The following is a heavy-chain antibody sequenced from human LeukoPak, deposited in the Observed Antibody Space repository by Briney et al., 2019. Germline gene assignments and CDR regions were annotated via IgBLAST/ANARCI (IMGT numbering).Heavy chain of an antibody. J-gene: IGHJ5*02. D-gene: IGHD3-16*02. CDR3: AKLGNDNVWGTYRDNWFDP. Sequence: GGSLRLSCAASGFIFNNYAMTWVRLAPERGLEWVSGISGSGSSTYYADSVKGRFTISRDNSKNALYLQMNSLRAEDTAEYYCAKLGNDNVWGTYRDNWFDPWGQGTLVIVSS. CDR1: GFIFNNYA. CDR2: ISGSGSST. V-gene: IGHV3-23*01.